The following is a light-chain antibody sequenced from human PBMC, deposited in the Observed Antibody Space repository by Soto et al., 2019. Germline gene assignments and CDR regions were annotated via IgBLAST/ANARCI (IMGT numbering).Light chain of an antibody. J-gene: IGKJ4*01. CDR2: DAS. CDR1: QDISNY. Sequence: DIQMTQSPSSLSASVGDRVTITCQASQDISNYLNWYQQKPGKAPKLLIYDASNLETGVPSRFSGSGSGTDFTFPISSLQPEDIATYYCQQYDNLFSLTFGGGTKVEIK. CDR3: QQYDNLFSLT. V-gene: IGKV1-33*01.